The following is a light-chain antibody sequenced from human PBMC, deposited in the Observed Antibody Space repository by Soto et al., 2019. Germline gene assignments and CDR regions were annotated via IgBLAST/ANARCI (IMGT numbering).Light chain of an antibody. CDR3: SSFTTTNTYV. CDR2: DVS. Sequence: QSVLTQPASVSGSPGQSIAMSCTGTSSDVGTHNFVSWYQQHPGKAPKLIIYDVSNRPSGVSDRFFGSKSGSTASLTISGLQAEDEADYYCSSFTTTNTYVFGNGTKVTVL. CDR1: SSDVGTHNF. J-gene: IGLJ1*01. V-gene: IGLV2-14*03.